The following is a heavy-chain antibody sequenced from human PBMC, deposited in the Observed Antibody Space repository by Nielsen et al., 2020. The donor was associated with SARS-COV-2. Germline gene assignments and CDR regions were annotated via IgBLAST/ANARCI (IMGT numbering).Heavy chain of an antibody. J-gene: IGHJ6*02. D-gene: IGHD6-19*01. CDR1: GYTFTSYD. CDR2: MNPNSGNT. Sequence: ASVKVSCKASGYTFTSYDINWVRQATGQGLEWMGWMNPNSGNTGYAQKFQGWVTMTRDTSISTAYMELSRLRSDDTAVYYCARDSSGSQYYYYGMDVWGQGTTVTVSS. V-gene: IGHV1-8*01. CDR3: ARDSSGSQYYYYGMDV.